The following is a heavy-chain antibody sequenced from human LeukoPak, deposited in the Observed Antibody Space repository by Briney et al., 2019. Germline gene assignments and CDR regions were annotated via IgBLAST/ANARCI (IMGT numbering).Heavy chain of an antibody. D-gene: IGHD3-10*02. CDR3: ASPGVRGVITAPFDY. V-gene: IGHV1/OR15-2*02. Sequence: SVKVSYKPSVYTFTDYYIHGLRPAPPQELTWTGRINPNNGDTNYQHNPQGRVTMTTDTSTSTVYMELRSLRSDDTAVYYCASPGVRGVITAPFDYWGQGTLVTVSS. CDR2: INPNNGDT. CDR1: VYTFTDYY. J-gene: IGHJ4*02.